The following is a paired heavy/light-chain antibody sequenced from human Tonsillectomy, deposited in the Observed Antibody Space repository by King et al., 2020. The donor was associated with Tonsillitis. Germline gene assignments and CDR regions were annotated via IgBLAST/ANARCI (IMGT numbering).Light chain of an antibody. J-gene: IGKJ2*01. CDR2: KAS. CDR3: QQYDTYLYT. Sequence: DIQMTQSPSTLSASVGDRVTITCRASQSISYWLAWYQQKPGKAPNLLIYKASTLESGVPSRFSGSGSGTEFTLTISSLQPDDFATYYCQQYDTYLYTFGQGTRLEIK. CDR1: QSISYW. V-gene: IGKV1-5*03.
Heavy chain of an antibody. CDR1: GYTFSRYG. CDR3: ARDRPEWEIPSYLH. Sequence: QVQLVQSGAEVKKPGASVKVSCKASGYTFSRYGISWVRQAPGQGLEWMGWISGYNGNTKYAQKFQGTVHMTTDTSTSTAYMELRSLTSDDTAVYYCARDRPEWEIPSYLHWGQGTLVTVSS. CDR2: ISGYNGNT. J-gene: IGHJ4*02. D-gene: IGHD1-26*01. V-gene: IGHV1-18*01.